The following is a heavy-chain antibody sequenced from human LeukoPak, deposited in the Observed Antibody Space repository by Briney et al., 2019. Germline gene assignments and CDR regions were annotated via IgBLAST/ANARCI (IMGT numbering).Heavy chain of an antibody. CDR2: ISYDGSNK. CDR1: GFTFSSYA. CDR3: ARAGDSSYYYYYMTS. D-gene: IGHD3-22*01. V-gene: IGHV3-30*04. Sequence: GGSLRLSCAASGFTFSSYAMHWVRQAPGKGLEWVAVISYDGSNKYYADSVKGRFTISRDNSKNTLYLQMNSLRAEDTAVYYCARAGDSSYYYYYMTSGAKGPRSPSP. J-gene: IGHJ6*03.